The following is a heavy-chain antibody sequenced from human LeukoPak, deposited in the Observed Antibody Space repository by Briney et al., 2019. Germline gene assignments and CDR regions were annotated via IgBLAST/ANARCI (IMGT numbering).Heavy chain of an antibody. Sequence: SVKVSCKASGGTFSSYTISWVRQDPGQGLEWMGRIIPILGIANYAQKFQGRVTITADKSTSTAYMELSSLRSEDTAVYYCARERFSRWFDPWGQGTLVTVSS. J-gene: IGHJ5*02. V-gene: IGHV1-69*04. D-gene: IGHD3-10*01. CDR3: ARERFSRWFDP. CDR1: GGTFSSYT. CDR2: IIPILGIA.